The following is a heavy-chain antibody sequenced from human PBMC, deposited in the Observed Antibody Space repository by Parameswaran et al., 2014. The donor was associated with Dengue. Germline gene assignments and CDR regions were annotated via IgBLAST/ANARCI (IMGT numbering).Heavy chain of an antibody. V-gene: IGHV1-18*01. D-gene: IGHD6-19*01. Sequence: WVRQAPGQGLEWMGWISAYNGNTNYAQELQGRVTMTTDTSTSTAYMELRSLRSDDTAVYYCAREQWLATYYYGMDVWGQGTTVTVSS. J-gene: IGHJ6*02. CDR3: AREQWLATYYYGMDV. CDR2: ISAYNGNT.